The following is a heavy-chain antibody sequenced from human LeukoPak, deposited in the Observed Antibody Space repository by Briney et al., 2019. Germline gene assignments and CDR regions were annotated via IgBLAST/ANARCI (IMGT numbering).Heavy chain of an antibody. CDR2: IVVGSGNT. CDR1: GYTFSNYD. Sequence: SVKVSCKAAGYTFSNYDINWVRQATGQGLEWIGWIVVGSGNTNYAQKFQERVTITRDMSTSTAYMELSSLRSEDTAVYYCAAVWGSGSWDNWGQGTLVTVSS. D-gene: IGHD3-10*01. J-gene: IGHJ4*02. CDR3: AAVWGSGSWDN. V-gene: IGHV1-58*02.